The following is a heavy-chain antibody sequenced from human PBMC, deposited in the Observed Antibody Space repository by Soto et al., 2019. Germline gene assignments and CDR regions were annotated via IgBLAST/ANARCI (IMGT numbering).Heavy chain of an antibody. CDR3: VRNSSNALPAFVL. CDR1: GDNVSTNSAG. Sequence: SQTLSLTCVISGDNVSTNSAGWNWIRQSPSRGLEWLGGTYYRSKWYHDYAVSVKGRITVHPDTSKNQFSPQLNSVTPEDPGVYYCVRNSSNALPAFVLWGQGDPVHVS. CDR2: TYYRSKWYH. D-gene: IGHD1-1*01. J-gene: IGHJ4*02. V-gene: IGHV6-1*01.